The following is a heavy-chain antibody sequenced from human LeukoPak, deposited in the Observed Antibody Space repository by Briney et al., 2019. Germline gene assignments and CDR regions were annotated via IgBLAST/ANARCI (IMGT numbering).Heavy chain of an antibody. CDR3: ARDYYDSSGRYYGMDV. CDR1: GFTFSSYW. CDR2: INSDGSST. Sequence: PGGSLRLSCAASGFTFSSYWMHWVRQAPGKGLVWVSRINSDGSSTSYADSVKGRFTISRDNAKNTLYLQMNSLRAEDTAVYYCARDYYDSSGRYYGMDVWGQRTTVTISS. D-gene: IGHD3-22*01. V-gene: IGHV3-74*01. J-gene: IGHJ6*02.